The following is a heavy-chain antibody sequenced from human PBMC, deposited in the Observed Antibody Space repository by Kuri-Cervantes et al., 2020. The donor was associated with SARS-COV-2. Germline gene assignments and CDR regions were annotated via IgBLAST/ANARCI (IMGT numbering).Heavy chain of an antibody. CDR3: ARKRGYSYGDFDY. J-gene: IGHJ4*02. Sequence: ASVKVSCKVSGYTLTELSMHWVRQAPGKGLEWMGGFDPEDGETICAQKFQGRVTMTKDTSTDTAYMELSSLRSDDTAVYYCARKRGYSYGDFDYWGQGTLVTVSS. CDR2: FDPEDGET. D-gene: IGHD5-18*01. V-gene: IGHV1-24*01. CDR1: GYTLTELS.